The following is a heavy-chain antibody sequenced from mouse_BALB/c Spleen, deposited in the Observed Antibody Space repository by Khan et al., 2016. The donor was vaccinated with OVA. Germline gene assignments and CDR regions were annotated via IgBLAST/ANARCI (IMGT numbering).Heavy chain of an antibody. V-gene: IGHV1-69*02. J-gene: IGHJ2*01. CDR2: IYPFDSYT. CDR3: TRGVGYVDY. CDR1: GYTFTNYW. Sequence: QVQLQQPGAELVRPGASVKLSCKASGYTFTNYWINWVKQRPGQGLEWLGNIYPFDSYTTYNQNFKDKAALTVDKSSRTAYMQLSSPTADDSAVFYCTRGVGYVDYGGQGTTLTVSS. D-gene: IGHD1-3*01.